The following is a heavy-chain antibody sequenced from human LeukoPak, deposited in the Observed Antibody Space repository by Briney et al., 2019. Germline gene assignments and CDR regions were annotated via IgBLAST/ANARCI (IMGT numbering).Heavy chain of an antibody. CDR3: ARYEEFSTGYSASSPRHYFDH. CDR2: IRTKANSYAT. CDR1: GFTFSGSA. Sequence: PGGSLRLSCAASGFTFSGSAMHWVRQASGKGPEWVGRIRTKANSYATVYAASVKGRFTISRDDSKNTAYLQMNSLKTEDTAVYYCARYEEFSTGYSASSPRHYFDHWGQGTLVTVSS. D-gene: IGHD3/OR15-3a*01. J-gene: IGHJ4*02. V-gene: IGHV3-73*01.